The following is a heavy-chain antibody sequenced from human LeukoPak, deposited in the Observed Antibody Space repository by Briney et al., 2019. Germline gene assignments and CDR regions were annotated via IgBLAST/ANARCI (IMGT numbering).Heavy chain of an antibody. J-gene: IGHJ4*02. Sequence: GESLQISCKGSGYSFTSYWIGWVRQMPGKGLEWMGIIYPGDSDTRYSPSFQGQVTISVDTSISTAYLQWSSLQASDTAMYDCARNDYYFDFWGQGSLVTVSS. CDR2: IYPGDSDT. V-gene: IGHV5-51*01. D-gene: IGHD3-10*01. CDR3: ARNDYYFDF. CDR1: GYSFTSYW.